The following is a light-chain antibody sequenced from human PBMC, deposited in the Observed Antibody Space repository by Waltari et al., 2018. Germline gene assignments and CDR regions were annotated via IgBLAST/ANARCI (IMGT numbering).Light chain of an antibody. CDR1: QSLLHSNGYNY. V-gene: IGKV2-28*01. J-gene: IGKJ1*01. Sequence: IVXTQSPLSLPVTPGEPASISCRSSQSLLHSNGYNYLDWYLQKPGQSPQLLIYFGSNRASGVTDRXSGSXSGTXFTLXISRVXXXDVGVYYCXQAXXXPXTFGQGTKVEIK. CDR3: XQAXXXPXT. CDR2: FGS.